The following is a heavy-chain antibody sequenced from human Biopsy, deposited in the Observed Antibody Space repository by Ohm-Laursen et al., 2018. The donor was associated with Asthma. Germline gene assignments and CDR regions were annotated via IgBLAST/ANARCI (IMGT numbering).Heavy chain of an antibody. CDR1: RFTFDDYA. Sequence: SLRLSCAASRFTFDDYAMHWVRQAPGKGLEWVSGISWNSGSIGYADSVKGRFTISRDDAKNSLYLQMNSLRAEDTALYYCAKGEWELLEANFDYWGQGTLVTVSS. D-gene: IGHD1-26*01. CDR2: ISWNSGSI. J-gene: IGHJ4*02. CDR3: AKGEWELLEANFDY. V-gene: IGHV3-9*01.